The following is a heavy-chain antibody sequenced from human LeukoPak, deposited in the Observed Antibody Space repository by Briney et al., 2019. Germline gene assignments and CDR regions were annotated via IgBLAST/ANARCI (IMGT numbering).Heavy chain of an antibody. CDR1: GGSFSGFY. V-gene: IGHV4-34*01. J-gene: IGHJ6*03. Sequence: PSETLSLTCAVYGGSFSGFYWSWIRQPPGKGLEWIGEINHSGSTNYNPSLKSRVTISVDTSKNQFSLKLSSVTAADTAVYYCASLRVGSSFGYQYYIDVWGKGTTVTVSS. CDR2: INHSGST. CDR3: ASLRVGSSFGYQYYIDV. D-gene: IGHD6-13*01.